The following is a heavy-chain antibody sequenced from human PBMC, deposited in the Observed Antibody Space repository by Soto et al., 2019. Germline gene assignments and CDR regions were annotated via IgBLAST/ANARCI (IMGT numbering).Heavy chain of an antibody. V-gene: IGHV3-23*01. D-gene: IGHD3-10*01. Sequence: PGGSLRLSCAASGFTLSTFAMSWVRQAPGKGLEWVSSICVSGSDDSTYFADSVKGRFTISRDNSKNTLYLQMNSLRAEDTAIYYCAKDKGSYYYGSGTYDPPSFFASWGHGTLVTVSS. CDR2: ICVSGSDDST. CDR1: GFTLSTFA. J-gene: IGHJ4*01. CDR3: AKDKGSYYYGSGTYDPPSFFAS.